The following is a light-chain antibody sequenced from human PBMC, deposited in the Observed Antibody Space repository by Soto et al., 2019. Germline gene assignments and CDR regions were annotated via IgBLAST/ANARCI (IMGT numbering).Light chain of an antibody. J-gene: IGKJ1*01. CDR1: QSVTMW. Sequence: DIHMTQSPSTLSASVGERVTISCRASQSVTMWLAWYQQKPGKAPNLLIYKTSSLESGIPSRFSGSGSGTEFPLTISRLHADLFATYYRQHWTDYSWTFGQGTKLEVK. CDR3: QHWTDYSWT. CDR2: KTS. V-gene: IGKV1-5*03.